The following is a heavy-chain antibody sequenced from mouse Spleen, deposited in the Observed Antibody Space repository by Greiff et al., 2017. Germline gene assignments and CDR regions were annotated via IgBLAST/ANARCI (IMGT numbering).Heavy chain of an antibody. CDR3: EWEDYYEVLGY. D-gene: IGHD1-1*01. CDR1: GFTFSDYA. J-gene: IGHJ3*01. V-gene: IGHV5-17*01. Sequence: EVKLVESGGGLVKPGGSLKLSCAASGFTFSDYAMYWVRQAPEKGLEWVASISSGSGTIYYADTVKGRFTISRDNAKNTLFLQMTSLRSEDTDMYDCEWEDYYEVLGYWGQGTLVTVSA. CDR2: ISSGSGTI.